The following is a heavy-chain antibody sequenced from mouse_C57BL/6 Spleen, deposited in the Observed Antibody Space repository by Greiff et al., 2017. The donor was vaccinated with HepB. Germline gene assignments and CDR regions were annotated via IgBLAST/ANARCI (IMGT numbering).Heavy chain of an antibody. D-gene: IGHD2-5*01. Sequence: QVQLQQSGAELVKPGASVKMSCKASGYTFTSYWITWVKQRPGQGLEWIGDIYPGSGSTNYNEKFKSKATLTVDTSSSTAYMQLSSLTSEDSAVYYCARSTYYSKAWFAYWGQGTLVTVSA. CDR2: IYPGSGST. V-gene: IGHV1-55*01. CDR1: GYTFTSYW. CDR3: ARSTYYSKAWFAY. J-gene: IGHJ3*01.